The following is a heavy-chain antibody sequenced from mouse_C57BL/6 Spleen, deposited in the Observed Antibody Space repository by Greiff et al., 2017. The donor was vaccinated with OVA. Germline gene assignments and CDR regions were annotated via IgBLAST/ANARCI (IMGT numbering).Heavy chain of an antibody. D-gene: IGHD3-2*02. CDR2: IHPSDSDT. CDR1: GYTFTSYW. CDR3: AREDSSGPFAY. Sequence: QVQLQQPGAELVKPGASVKVSCKASGYTFTSYWMHWVKQRPGQGLEWIGRIHPSDSDTNYNQKFKGKATLTVDKSSSTAYMQLSSLTSEDSAVYYCAREDSSGPFAYWGQGTLVTVSA. V-gene: IGHV1-74*01. J-gene: IGHJ3*01.